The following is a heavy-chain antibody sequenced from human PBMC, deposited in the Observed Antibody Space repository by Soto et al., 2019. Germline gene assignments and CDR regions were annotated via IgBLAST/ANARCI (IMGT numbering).Heavy chain of an antibody. CDR2: IKQDAREK. CDR3: AGDGVRNGAYNGWLDP. D-gene: IGHD3-16*01. V-gene: IGHV3-7*03. J-gene: IGHJ5*02. Sequence: EVQLVESGGGLVQPGGSLRLSCAASGFSFSSYWMTWVRQAPGKGLEWVANIKQDAREKYYVASVKGRFTISWDNGKNLLYLQMDSLTADDTAVYYCAGDGVRNGAYNGWLDPWGQGTLVTVSS. CDR1: GFSFSSYW.